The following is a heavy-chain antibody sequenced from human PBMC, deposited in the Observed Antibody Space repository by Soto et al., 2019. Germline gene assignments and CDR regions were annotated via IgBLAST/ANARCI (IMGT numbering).Heavy chain of an antibody. CDR2: ISGSGGST. J-gene: IGHJ4*02. Sequence: GGSLRLSCAASGFTFSSYAMSWVRQAPGKGLEWVSAISGSGGSTYYADSVKGRFTISRDNSKNTLYLQMNSLRAEDTAVYYCAKDAENDFWSGYQNAFDYWGQGTLVTVSS. D-gene: IGHD3-3*01. CDR3: AKDAENDFWSGYQNAFDY. V-gene: IGHV3-23*01. CDR1: GFTFSSYA.